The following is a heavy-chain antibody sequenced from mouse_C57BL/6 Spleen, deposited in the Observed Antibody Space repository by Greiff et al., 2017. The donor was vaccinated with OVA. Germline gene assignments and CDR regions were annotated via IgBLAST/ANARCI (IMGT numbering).Heavy chain of an antibody. CDR2: IYPGDGDT. J-gene: IGHJ4*01. D-gene: IGHD2-4*01. CDR1: GYAFSSSW. Sequence: VQLKQSGPELVKPGASVKISCKASGYAFSSSWMNWVKQRPGKGLEWIGRIYPGDGDTNYNGKFKGKATLTADKSSSTAYMQLSSLTSEDSAVYFCARNLYDYDGRNYYAMDYWGQGTSVTVSS. CDR3: ARNLYDYDGRNYYAMDY. V-gene: IGHV1-82*01.